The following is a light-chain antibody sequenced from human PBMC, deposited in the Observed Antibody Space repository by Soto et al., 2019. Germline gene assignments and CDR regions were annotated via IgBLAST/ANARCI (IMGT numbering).Light chain of an antibody. CDR3: SSYTTTTRL. V-gene: IGLV2-14*01. J-gene: IGLJ3*02. CDR2: EVS. CDR1: SSDIGSNNY. Sequence: QSALTQPASVSGSPGQSITISCTGTSSDIGSNNYVSWFQQRPGKAPTLIICEVSNRPSGVSNHFSGSKSDNTASLTISGLLPEDEAEYYCSSYTTTTRLFGGGTKVTVL.